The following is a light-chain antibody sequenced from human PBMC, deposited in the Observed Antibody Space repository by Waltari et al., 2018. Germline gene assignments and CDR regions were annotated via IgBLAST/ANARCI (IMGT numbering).Light chain of an antibody. Sequence: QSALTQPASVSGSPGQSITISCTGTSSDVGGYNYVSWYQQHPGKAPKLMIYDVSNRPSGVSNRFSASKSGNTASLTISGLQAEDEADYYCSSYTSSSVVVFGGGTKLTVL. CDR2: DVS. V-gene: IGLV2-14*03. CDR3: SSYTSSSVVV. J-gene: IGLJ2*01. CDR1: SSDVGGYNY.